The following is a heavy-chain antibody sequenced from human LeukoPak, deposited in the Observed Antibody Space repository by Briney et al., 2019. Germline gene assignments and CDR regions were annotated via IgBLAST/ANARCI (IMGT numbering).Heavy chain of an antibody. Sequence: SGPTLAKPTQTLTLTCTFSGFSLSTSGVGVGWIRQPPGKALEWLAFIYWDDDKRYSPSLESRLTITKDTFKNQVVLTMTNMDPVDTATYYCAHSEDYYGSVDAFDIWGQGTMVTVSS. D-gene: IGHD3-10*01. CDR2: IYWDDDK. V-gene: IGHV2-5*02. CDR1: GFSLSTSGVG. CDR3: AHSEDYYGSVDAFDI. J-gene: IGHJ3*02.